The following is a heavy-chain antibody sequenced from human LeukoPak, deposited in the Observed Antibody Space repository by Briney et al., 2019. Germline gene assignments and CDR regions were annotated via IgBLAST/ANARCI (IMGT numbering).Heavy chain of an antibody. D-gene: IGHD3-22*01. Sequence: GGSLRLSCAASGSTFSNYSMHWVRQAPGKGLEWVAFIRYDGSNKYYADSVKGRFTISRDNSKNTLYLQMNSLRAEDTAVYYCAKGGNYYDSSGYYYRGYFQHWGQGTLVTVSS. V-gene: IGHV3-30*02. CDR2: IRYDGSNK. CDR1: GSTFSNYS. J-gene: IGHJ1*01. CDR3: AKGGNYYDSSGYYYRGYFQH.